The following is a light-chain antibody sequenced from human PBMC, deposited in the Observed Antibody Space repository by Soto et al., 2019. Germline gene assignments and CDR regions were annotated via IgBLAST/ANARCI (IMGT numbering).Light chain of an antibody. CDR1: QNINNY. V-gene: IGKV1-39*01. CDR2: AAS. Sequence: DIQMTQSPSSLSASVGDRVTITCRASQNINNYLNWYQQKPGKAPKLMITAASTLQRGVPSRFSGSGSGTDFTLTISSLQPEDFATYYCQQRYSSPRTFGQGTKVEIK. CDR3: QQRYSSPRT. J-gene: IGKJ1*01.